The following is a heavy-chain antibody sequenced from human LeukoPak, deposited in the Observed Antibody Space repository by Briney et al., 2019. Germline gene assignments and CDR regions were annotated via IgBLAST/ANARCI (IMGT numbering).Heavy chain of an antibody. D-gene: IGHD2/OR15-2a*01. Sequence: QTGGSLRLSCAASGFTFSSYWMHWVRQAPGKGLVWISRINTDGSNTRYEDTVKGRFTISRDNAKNTLYLQMNSLRAEDTAVYYCARAFRLYGMDVWGKGTTVTVSS. CDR3: ARAFRLYGMDV. J-gene: IGHJ6*04. V-gene: IGHV3-74*01. CDR2: INTDGSNT. CDR1: GFTFSSYW.